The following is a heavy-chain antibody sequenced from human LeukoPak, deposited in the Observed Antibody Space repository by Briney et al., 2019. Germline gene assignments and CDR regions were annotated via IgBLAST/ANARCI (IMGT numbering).Heavy chain of an antibody. V-gene: IGHV3-23*01. Sequence: PGGSLRLSCATSGFTFSSYAMNWVRQAPGKGLEGVSSITGSGGTTYYADSVKGRFTISSDKSKNTLYLQMKRLRVEDTAIYYCAKDIGGSSGTLDYWGQGALVTVSS. CDR1: GFTFSSYA. CDR2: ITGSGGTT. D-gene: IGHD4-23*01. CDR3: AKDIGGSSGTLDY. J-gene: IGHJ4*02.